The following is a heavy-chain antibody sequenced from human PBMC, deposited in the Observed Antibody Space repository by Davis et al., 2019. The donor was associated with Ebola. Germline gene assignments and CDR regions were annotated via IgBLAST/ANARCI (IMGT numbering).Heavy chain of an antibody. D-gene: IGHD6-19*01. J-gene: IGHJ6*04. Sequence: PGGSLRLSCAASGFTFSSYSMNWVRQAPGKGLEWVSSSSSSSSYIYYADSVKGRFTISRDNAKNSLYLQMNSLRAEDTAVYYCARIGEPAVAGDNYYYYGMDVWGKGTTVTVSS. CDR2: SSSSSSYI. V-gene: IGHV3-21*01. CDR1: GFTFSSYS. CDR3: ARIGEPAVAGDNYYYYGMDV.